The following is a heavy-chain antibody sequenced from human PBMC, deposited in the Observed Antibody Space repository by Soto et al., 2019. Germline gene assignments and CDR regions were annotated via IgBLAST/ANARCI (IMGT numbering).Heavy chain of an antibody. J-gene: IGHJ4*02. D-gene: IGHD3-3*01. CDR1: GGSISSGGHY. CDR3: ARDRVITVFGSDY. Sequence: QVQLQESGPGLVKPSQTLSLTCTVSGGSISSGGHYWSWIRQHPGKGLEWIGFIYYSGSTYYNPSLKSRVTISVDTSKNQFSLNLSSVTAADTAVYYCARDRVITVFGSDYWGQGTLVTVSS. CDR2: IYYSGST. V-gene: IGHV4-31*03.